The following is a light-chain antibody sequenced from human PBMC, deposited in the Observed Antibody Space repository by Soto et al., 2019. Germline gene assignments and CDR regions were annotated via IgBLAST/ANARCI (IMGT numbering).Light chain of an antibody. CDR1: QSVSSSY. V-gene: IGKV3-20*01. CDR3: QQHGSSPWT. CDR2: GAS. J-gene: IGKJ1*01. Sequence: IVMTQSLATLSVTPGERATLSCRARQSVSSSYLAWYQQRPGQAPRLLIYGASIRATGIPDRFSGSGSGTDFTLTISRLEPEDFAVYFCQQHGSSPWTFGQGSKV.